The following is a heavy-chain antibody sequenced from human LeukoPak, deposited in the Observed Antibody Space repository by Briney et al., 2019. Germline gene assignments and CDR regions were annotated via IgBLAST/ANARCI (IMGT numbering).Heavy chain of an antibody. Sequence: SETLSLTCTVSGGSISSYYWSWIRQPAGKGLEWIGRIYTSGSTNYNPSLKSRVTMPVDTSKNQFSLKLSSVTAADTAVYYCARGGSSSAYYYYYMDVWGKGTTVTVSS. CDR2: IYTSGST. D-gene: IGHD6-6*01. V-gene: IGHV4-4*07. J-gene: IGHJ6*03. CDR1: GGSISSYY. CDR3: ARGGSSSAYYYYYMDV.